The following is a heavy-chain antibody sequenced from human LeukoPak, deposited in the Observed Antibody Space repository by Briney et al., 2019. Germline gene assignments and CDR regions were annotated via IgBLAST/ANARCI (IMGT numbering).Heavy chain of an antibody. Sequence: ASVTVSCKASGYTFTSYGISWVRQAPGQGLEWMGWISAYNGNTNYAQKVQGRVTMTTDTSTSTAYMELRSLRSGDTAVYYCARDPIRKNIVVPGFDIWGQGTMVTVSS. V-gene: IGHV1-18*04. D-gene: IGHD2-2*01. CDR1: GYTFTSYG. CDR2: ISAYNGNT. CDR3: ARDPIRKNIVVPGFDI. J-gene: IGHJ3*02.